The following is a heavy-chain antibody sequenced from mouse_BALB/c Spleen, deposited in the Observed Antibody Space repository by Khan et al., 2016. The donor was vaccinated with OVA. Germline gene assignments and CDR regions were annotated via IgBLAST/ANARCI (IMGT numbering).Heavy chain of an antibody. CDR1: GYSIISGYY. CDR2: ISYDGSN. J-gene: IGHJ3*01. CDR3: APRGYGRGLAY. D-gene: IGHD1-1*01. Sequence: EVQLQESGPGLVKPSQSLSLTCSVTGYSIISGYYWNWIRQFPGNKLEWMCYISYDGSNTYNPSLKDRTTITRDTSKKQVFLKLNSVASEDTATYYCAPRGYGRGLAYWGRGTLVTVSA. V-gene: IGHV3-6*02.